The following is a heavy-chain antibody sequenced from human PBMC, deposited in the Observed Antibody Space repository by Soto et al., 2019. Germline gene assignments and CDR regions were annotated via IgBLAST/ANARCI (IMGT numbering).Heavy chain of an antibody. CDR3: ARKDKSGYFNWFDP. CDR1: GYRFTSYC. V-gene: IGHV5-51*01. J-gene: IGHJ5*02. CDR2: IFPSDSDT. D-gene: IGHD3-22*01. Sequence: GESLKISCRTSGYRFTSYCIAWVRQMPGKGLEWMGIIFPSDSDTRYSPSFQGQVTISADRSTSTVFLQWASLKASDTAVYFCARKDKSGYFNWFDPWGQGTLVTVSS.